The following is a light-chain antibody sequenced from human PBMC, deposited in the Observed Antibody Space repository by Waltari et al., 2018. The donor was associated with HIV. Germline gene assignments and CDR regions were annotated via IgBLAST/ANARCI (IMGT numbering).Light chain of an antibody. CDR3: AAWDVSVSGRGVI. Sequence: QSVLTQPPSASGAPGQSVTISCSGSASNIGRGYVYWFQQLPGTAPKLLSYRNNQRPSGVPDRFSASKSGTSASLAISGLRPDDEADYYCAAWDVSVSGRGVIFGGGTKLTVL. CDR1: ASNIGRGY. V-gene: IGLV1-47*01. J-gene: IGLJ2*01. CDR2: RNN.